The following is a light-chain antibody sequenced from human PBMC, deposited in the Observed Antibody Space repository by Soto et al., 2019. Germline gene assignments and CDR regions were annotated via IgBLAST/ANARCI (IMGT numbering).Light chain of an antibody. CDR3: QQYNSTPWT. CDR1: QSVLYSSNNKNY. Sequence: DIVMTQSPDSLAVSLGERATINCKSSQSVLYSSNNKNYLAWYQQKPGQPPKLLIYWASTRESGVPDRFSGSHSGTDFTLTISSPQADDAAVYYSQQYNSTPWTFGQGTKVEIK. J-gene: IGKJ1*01. CDR2: WAS. V-gene: IGKV4-1*01.